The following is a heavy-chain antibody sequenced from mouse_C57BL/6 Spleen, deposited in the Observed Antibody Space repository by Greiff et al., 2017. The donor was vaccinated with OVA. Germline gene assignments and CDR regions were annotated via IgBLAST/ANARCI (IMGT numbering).Heavy chain of an antibody. CDR2: IWSGGST. J-gene: IGHJ4*01. V-gene: IGHV2-2*01. CDR3: ARIGTGSYAMDY. D-gene: IGHD4-1*01. CDR1: GFSLTSYG. Sequence: QVQLQQPGPGLVQPSQSLSITCTVSGFSLTSYGVHWVRQSPGKGLEWLGVIWSGGSTDYNAAFISRLSISKDNSKSQVFFKMNSLQADDTAIYYCARIGTGSYAMDYWGQGTSVTVSS.